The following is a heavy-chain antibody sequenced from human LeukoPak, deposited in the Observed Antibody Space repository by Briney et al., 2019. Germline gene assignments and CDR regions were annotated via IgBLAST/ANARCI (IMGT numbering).Heavy chain of an antibody. Sequence: RTSETLSLTCIVSGGSISSGGHPWSWIRQSPGKGLEWIGYIYDSGSTFYNPSLKSRVTMSIDRSNNQFSLKLSSVTAADTAVYYCARESNINSWFDPWGQGTLVTVSS. D-gene: IGHD2/OR15-2a*01. CDR3: ARESNINSWFDP. CDR1: GGSISSGGHP. J-gene: IGHJ5*02. V-gene: IGHV4-30-2*06. CDR2: IYDSGST.